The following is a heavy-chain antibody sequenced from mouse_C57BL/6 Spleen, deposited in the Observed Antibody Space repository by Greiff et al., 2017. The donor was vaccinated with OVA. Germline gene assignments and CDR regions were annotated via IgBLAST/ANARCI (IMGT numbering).Heavy chain of an antibody. D-gene: IGHD2-5*01. CDR2: IWGDGST. V-gene: IGHV2-3*01. CDR1: GFSLTSYG. CDR3: AKPYSNYGYFDV. J-gene: IGHJ1*03. Sequence: QVQLQQSGPGLVAPSQSLSITCTVSGFSLTSYGVSWVRQPPGKGLEWLGVIWGDGSTNYHSALISRLSISKANSKSQVFLKLNSRQTDDTATYYCAKPYSNYGYFDVWGTGTTVTVSS.